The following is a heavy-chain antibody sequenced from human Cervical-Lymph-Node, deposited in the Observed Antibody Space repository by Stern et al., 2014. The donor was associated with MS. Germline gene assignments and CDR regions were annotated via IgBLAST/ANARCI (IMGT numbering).Heavy chain of an antibody. J-gene: IGHJ4*02. CDR3: AREATARSFDF. D-gene: IGHD6-6*01. V-gene: IGHV1-18*01. Sequence: QVQLVQSGAEVKKPGASVKVSCRTSGYNFTHYGITWVRQAPGQGLAWMGWISTYNGNPNYAQKFQGRVTMTTDTATNTAYMELRSLTHDDTAVFYCAREATARSFDFWGQGTLVTVSS. CDR1: GYNFTHYG. CDR2: ISTYNGNP.